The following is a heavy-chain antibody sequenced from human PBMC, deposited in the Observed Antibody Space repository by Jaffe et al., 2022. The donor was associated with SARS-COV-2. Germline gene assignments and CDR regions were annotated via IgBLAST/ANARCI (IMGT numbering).Heavy chain of an antibody. Sequence: QVQLQQWGAGLLKPSETLSLTCAVYGGSFSGYYWSWIRQPPGKGLEWIGEINHSGSTNYNPSLKSRVTISVDTSKNQFSLKLSSVTAADTAVYYCARGTVTTSAAFDPWGQGTLVTVSS. CDR1: GGSFSGYY. J-gene: IGHJ5*02. CDR3: ARGTVTTSAAFDP. CDR2: INHSGST. D-gene: IGHD4-17*01. V-gene: IGHV4-34*01.